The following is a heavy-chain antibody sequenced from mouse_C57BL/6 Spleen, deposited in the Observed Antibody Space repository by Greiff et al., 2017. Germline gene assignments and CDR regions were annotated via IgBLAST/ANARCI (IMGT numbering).Heavy chain of an antibody. CDR2: ISDGGSYT. J-gene: IGHJ1*03. D-gene: IGHD1-1*01. V-gene: IGHV5-4*01. CDR3: ARVGGYYGSHWYFDV. Sequence: EVQLVESGGGLVKPGGSLKLSCAASGFTFSSYAMSWVRQTPEKRLEWVATISDGGSYTYYPDNVKGRFTISRDNAKNNLYLQMSHLKSEDTAMYYCARVGGYYGSHWYFDVWGTGTTVTVSS. CDR1: GFTFSSYA.